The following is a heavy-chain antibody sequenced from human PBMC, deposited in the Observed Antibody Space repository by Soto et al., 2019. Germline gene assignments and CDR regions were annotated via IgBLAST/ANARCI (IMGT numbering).Heavy chain of an antibody. CDR1: GGTFSSYA. V-gene: IGHV1-69*13. J-gene: IGHJ4*02. CDR3: ASHYGDYAYYFDY. CDR2: IIPIFGTA. D-gene: IGHD4-17*01. Sequence: ASVKVSCKASGGTFSSYAISWVRQAPGQGLEWMGGIIPIFGTANYAQKFQGRVTITADESTSTAYMELSSLRSEDTAVYYCASHYGDYAYYFDYWGQGTLVTVSS.